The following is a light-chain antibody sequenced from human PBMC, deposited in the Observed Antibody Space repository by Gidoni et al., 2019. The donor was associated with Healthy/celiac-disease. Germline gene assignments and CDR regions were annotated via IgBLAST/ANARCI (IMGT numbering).Light chain of an antibody. CDR1: QRISSY. V-gene: IGKV1-39*01. CDR2: AAS. J-gene: IGKJ4*01. Sequence: DIQMTPSPSSRPAAVGDRVTIPCRATQRISSYLNWYQQKPGKAPKLLIYAASSLQSGVPSRFSGSGSGTDFTLTISSLQPEDFGTYYCQQSYSTPLTFGGGTKVEIK. CDR3: QQSYSTPLT.